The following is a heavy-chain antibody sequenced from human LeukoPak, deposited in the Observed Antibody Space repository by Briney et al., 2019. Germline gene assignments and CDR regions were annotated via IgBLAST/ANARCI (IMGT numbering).Heavy chain of an antibody. CDR2: IYYSGST. CDR3: ASVPGTYVFGRGAAGGDAFNI. V-gene: IGHV4-39*07. Sequence: SETLSLTCTVSGGSISSSSYYWGWIRQPPGKGLEWIGSIYYSGSTYYNPSLKSRITISVDTSKNQFSLKLSSVTAADTAVYYWASVPGTYVFGRGAAGGDAFNIWGKGKMVTVFS. CDR1: GGSISSSSYY. D-gene: IGHD3-16*01. J-gene: IGHJ3*02.